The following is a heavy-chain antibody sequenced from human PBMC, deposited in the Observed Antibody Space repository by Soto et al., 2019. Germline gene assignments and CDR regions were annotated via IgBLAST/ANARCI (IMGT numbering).Heavy chain of an antibody. CDR2: MFYSGST. CDR3: ARHRDYNRSGSWFDY. V-gene: IGHV4-39*01. D-gene: IGHD3-10*01. J-gene: IGHJ4*02. CDR1: GGSISSSPYY. Sequence: ETLSLTCTVSGGSISSSPYYWGWIRQPPGKGLEWIGSMFYSGSTYYSPSLKSRVTISRDTSKNQFSLKLSSVTAADTAVYYCARHRDYNRSGSWFDYWGQGTLVTVSS.